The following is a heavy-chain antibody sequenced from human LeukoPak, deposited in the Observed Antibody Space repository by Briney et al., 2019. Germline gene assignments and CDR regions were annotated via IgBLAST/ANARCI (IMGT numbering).Heavy chain of an antibody. D-gene: IGHD5/OR15-5a*01. CDR3: ARSYPLGGLRYYFDY. Sequence: PSETLSLTCTVSGGSISSGGYYWSWIRQPPGKGLEWIGYIYHSGSTYYNPSLKSRVTISVDRSKNQFSLKLSSVTAADTAVYYCARSYPLGGLRYYFDYWGQGTLVTVSS. CDR2: IYHSGST. CDR1: GGSISSGGYY. V-gene: IGHV4-30-2*01. J-gene: IGHJ4*02.